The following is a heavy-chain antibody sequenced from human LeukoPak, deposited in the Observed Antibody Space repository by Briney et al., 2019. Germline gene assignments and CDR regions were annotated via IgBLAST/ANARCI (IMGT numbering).Heavy chain of an antibody. CDR2: TSYDGSKR. V-gene: IGHV3-30*18. CDR1: GFIFSSYG. D-gene: IGHD3-10*01. Sequence: GGSLRLSCAVSGFIFSSYGMHWVRQAPGKGLEWVTITSYDGSKRYYADSVKGRFTVSRDNSKNTLYLQMNSLRAEDTALYYCAKKYYYGSGTYIFYFDYWGQGTPVTVSS. J-gene: IGHJ4*02. CDR3: AKKYYYGSGTYIFYFDY.